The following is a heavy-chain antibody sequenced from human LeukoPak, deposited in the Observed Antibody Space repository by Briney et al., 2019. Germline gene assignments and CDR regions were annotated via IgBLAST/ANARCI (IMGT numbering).Heavy chain of an antibody. D-gene: IGHD3-10*01. CDR1: GFTFSAYS. CDR3: ARYYYGSGNFDY. CDR2: IKQDGSEK. J-gene: IGHJ4*02. Sequence: GGSLRLSCATSGFTFSAYSMSWVRQAPGKGLEWVANIKQDGSEKYYVDSVRGRFTISRDNAKNSLYLQMNSLRAEDTAVYYCARYYYGSGNFDYWGQGTLVTVSS. V-gene: IGHV3-7*01.